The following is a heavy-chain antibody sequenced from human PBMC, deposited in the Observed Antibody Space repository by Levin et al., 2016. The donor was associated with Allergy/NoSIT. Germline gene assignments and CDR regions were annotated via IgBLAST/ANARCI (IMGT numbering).Heavy chain of an antibody. D-gene: IGHD6-19*01. CDR1: GGSVSSGSYY. CDR3: ARDPRSSGWYESVY. V-gene: IGHV4-61*01. Sequence: SETLSLTCTVSGGSVSSGSYYWSWIRQPPGKGLEWIGYIYYSGSTNYNPSLKSRVTISVDTSKNQFSLKLSSVTAADTAVYYCARDPRSSGWYESVYWGQGTLVTVSS. CDR2: IYYSGST. J-gene: IGHJ4*02.